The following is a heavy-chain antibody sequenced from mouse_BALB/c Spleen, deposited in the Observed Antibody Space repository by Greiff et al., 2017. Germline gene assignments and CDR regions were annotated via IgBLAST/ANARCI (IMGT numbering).Heavy chain of an antibody. Sequence: VHVKQSGAELVRSGASVKLSCTASGFNIKDYYMHWVKQRPEQGLEWIGWIDPENGDTEYAPKFQGKATMTADTSSNTAYLQLSSLTSEDTAVYYCNALGYGNPFAYWGQGTLVTVSA. CDR1: GFNIKDYY. CDR2: IDPENGDT. J-gene: IGHJ3*01. CDR3: NALGYGNPFAY. V-gene: IGHV14-4*02. D-gene: IGHD2-10*02.